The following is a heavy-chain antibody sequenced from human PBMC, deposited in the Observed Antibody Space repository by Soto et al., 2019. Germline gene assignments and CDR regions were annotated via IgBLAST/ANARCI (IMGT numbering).Heavy chain of an antibody. CDR3: ARHGGDSDFWSGYSQFDR. J-gene: IGHJ2*01. Sequence: QLQLQESAPGLVKPSETLSLTCSVSGGSLTGSSYYWGWIRQSPGRGLEWMGSFYYAGNTYYNPSLESRVTISGAPSENQFSLTLTSVTAADTAVYYCARHGGDSDFWSGYSQFDRGGRGTLVTVSS. D-gene: IGHD3-3*01. V-gene: IGHV4-39*01. CDR2: FYYAGNT. CDR1: GGSLTGSSYY.